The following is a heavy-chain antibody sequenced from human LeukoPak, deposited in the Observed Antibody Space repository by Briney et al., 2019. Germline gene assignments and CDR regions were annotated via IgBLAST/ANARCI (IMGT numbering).Heavy chain of an antibody. CDR1: GGSFSSYY. CDR2: IYYSGST. CDR3: ARTTEGYCRGRSCYSYYYYMDV. J-gene: IGHJ6*03. Sequence: PSETLPLTCAVYGGSFSSYYWSWIRQPPGKGLEWIGYIYYSGSTNYNPSLKSRVTISVDTSKNQFSLKLSSVTAADTAVYYCARTTEGYCRGRSCYSYYYYMDVWGKGTTVTVSS. D-gene: IGHD2-15*01. V-gene: IGHV4-59*01.